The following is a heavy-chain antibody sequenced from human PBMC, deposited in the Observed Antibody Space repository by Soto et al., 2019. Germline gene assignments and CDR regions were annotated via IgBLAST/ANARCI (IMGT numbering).Heavy chain of an antibody. J-gene: IGHJ6*02. D-gene: IGHD3-10*01. CDR3: ALHYGSGSNYYYYGMDV. CDR2: IIPIFGTA. V-gene: IGHV1-69*12. Sequence: QVQLVQSGAEVKKPGSSVKVSCKASGGTFSSYAISWVRQAPGQGLEWMGGIIPIFGTANYAQKFQGRVTITADESTSTAYMELRRLRSEDTAVYYCALHYGSGSNYYYYGMDVWGQGTTVTVSS. CDR1: GGTFSSYA.